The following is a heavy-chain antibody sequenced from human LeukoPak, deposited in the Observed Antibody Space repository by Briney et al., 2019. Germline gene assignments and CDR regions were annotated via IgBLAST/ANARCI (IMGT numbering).Heavy chain of an antibody. CDR1: GFTFNTYA. CDR2: VRDSGRST. D-gene: IGHD2-2*01. J-gene: IGHJ6*02. CDR3: ANLIASSRKYGLDV. Sequence: GGSLRLSCAASGFTFNTYAMNWVRQAPGKGLEWVSCVRDSGRSTYYADSGKGRFTISRDNSKNTLYLQLNRLRDGDTAVYYCANLIASSRKYGLDVWGQGTTVTVSS. V-gene: IGHV3-23*01.